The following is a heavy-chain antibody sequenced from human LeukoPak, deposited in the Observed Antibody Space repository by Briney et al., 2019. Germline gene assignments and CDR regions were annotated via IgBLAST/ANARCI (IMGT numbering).Heavy chain of an antibody. J-gene: IGHJ5*02. CDR3: ARGVTGTTSRFHP. Sequence: ASVKVSYEASGYTFTSYYMHWVRQAPGQGLEWMGIINPSGGSTSYAQKFQGRVTMTRDTSTSTVYMELSSLRSEDTAVYYCARGVTGTTSRFHPWPGGPLVTVSS. V-gene: IGHV1-46*01. CDR2: INPSGGST. CDR1: GYTFTSYY. D-gene: IGHD1-7*01.